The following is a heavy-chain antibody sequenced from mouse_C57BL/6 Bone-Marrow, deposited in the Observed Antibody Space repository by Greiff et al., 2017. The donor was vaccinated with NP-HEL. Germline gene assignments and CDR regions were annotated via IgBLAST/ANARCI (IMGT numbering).Heavy chain of an antibody. D-gene: IGHD1-1*01. V-gene: IGHV1-59*01. CDR1: GYTFTSYW. CDR2: IDPSDSYT. Sequence: QVQLQQPGAELVRPGTSVKLSCKASGYTFTSYWMHWVKQRPGQGLEWIGVIDPSDSYTNYNQKFKGKATLTVDTSSSTAYMQLSSLTSEDSAVYYCARGIITTVVATDYWGKGTTLTVSS. CDR3: ARGIITTVVATDY. J-gene: IGHJ2*01.